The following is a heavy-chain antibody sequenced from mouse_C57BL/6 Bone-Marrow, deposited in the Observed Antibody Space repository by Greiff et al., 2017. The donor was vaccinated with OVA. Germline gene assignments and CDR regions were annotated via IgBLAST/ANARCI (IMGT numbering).Heavy chain of an antibody. CDR3: EFSDGSGYRYFGV. V-gene: IGHV1-39*01. CDR1: GYSFSDYN. CDR2: INPNYGTT. J-gene: IGHJ1*01. Sequence: VQLQQSGPELVKPGASVKISCKASGYSFSDYNMNWVKQSNGQSLEWIGVINPNYGTTSYNQKFKGKATLTVDQSSSTAYMQLNSLTSEDSAVYYVEFSDGSGYRYFGVWDWGNAITVTS. D-gene: IGHD1-1*01.